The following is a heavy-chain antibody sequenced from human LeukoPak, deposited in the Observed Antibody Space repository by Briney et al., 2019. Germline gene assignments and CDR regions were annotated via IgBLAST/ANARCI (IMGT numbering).Heavy chain of an antibody. D-gene: IGHD3-3*01. V-gene: IGHV3-30*18. Sequence: GGSLRLSCAASGFIFSIYGMHWVRQAPGKGLEWVAVISYDGSNKYYADSVKGRFTISRDNSKNTLYLQMNSLRGEDTAVYYCAKDLGVQWRLPYYSDYWGQGTLVTVSS. J-gene: IGHJ4*02. CDR2: ISYDGSNK. CDR3: AKDLGVQWRLPYYSDY. CDR1: GFIFSIYG.